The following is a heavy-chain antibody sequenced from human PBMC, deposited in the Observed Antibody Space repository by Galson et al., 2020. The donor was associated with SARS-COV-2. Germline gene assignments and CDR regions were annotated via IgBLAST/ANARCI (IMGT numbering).Heavy chain of an antibody. J-gene: IGHJ6*02. Sequence: SVKVSCKASGGTFSSYAISWVRQAPGQGLEWMGGIIPIFGTANYAQKFQGRVTITADESTSTAYMELSSLRSEDTAVYYCARVVRNSGYYDVAHYGMDVWGQGTTVTVSS. D-gene: IGHD3-22*01. CDR1: GGTFSSYA. CDR3: ARVVRNSGYYDVAHYGMDV. V-gene: IGHV1-69*13. CDR2: IIPIFGTA.